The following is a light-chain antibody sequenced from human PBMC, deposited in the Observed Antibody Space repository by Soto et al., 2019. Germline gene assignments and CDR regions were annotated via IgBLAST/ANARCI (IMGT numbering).Light chain of an antibody. Sequence: EIVMTQSPATLSVSPGERVTLSCRTSESVSSSLAWYQQKPGQAPGLLIYGASTRATGIPARFSGSGSGTEFTLTISSLQSEDFAFYYCQQFNNRPHTFGQGTKVDIK. J-gene: IGKJ2*01. CDR1: ESVSSS. V-gene: IGKV3-15*01. CDR3: QQFNNRPHT. CDR2: GAS.